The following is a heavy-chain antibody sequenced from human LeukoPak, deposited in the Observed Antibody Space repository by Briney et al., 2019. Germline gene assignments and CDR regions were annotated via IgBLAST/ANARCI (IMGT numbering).Heavy chain of an antibody. CDR2: ITSSGTYI. V-gene: IGHV3-21*04. D-gene: IGHD3-9*01. J-gene: IGHJ6*03. Sequence: GGSLRLSCAASGFTFNNYNMNWVRQAPGKALEWVSSITSSGTYIFYADSVKGRFTISRDNAKNSLFLQMNSLRAEDTAVYYCARDGVLRYFDYYYYYMDVWGKGTTVTISS. CDR3: ARDGVLRYFDYYYYYMDV. CDR1: GFTFNNYN.